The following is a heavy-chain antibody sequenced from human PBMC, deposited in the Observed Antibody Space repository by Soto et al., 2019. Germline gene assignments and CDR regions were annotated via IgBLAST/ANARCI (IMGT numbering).Heavy chain of an antibody. J-gene: IGHJ4*02. CDR2: ISAYNGNT. Sequence: GASVKVSCEASGYTSTSYGISWVRQAPGQGLEWMGWISAYNGNTNYAQKLQGRVTMTTDTSTSTAYMELRSLRSDDTAVYYCARSIVATAYPPGFDYWGQGTLVTVSS. D-gene: IGHD5-12*01. CDR3: ARSIVATAYPPGFDY. V-gene: IGHV1-18*04. CDR1: GYTSTSYG.